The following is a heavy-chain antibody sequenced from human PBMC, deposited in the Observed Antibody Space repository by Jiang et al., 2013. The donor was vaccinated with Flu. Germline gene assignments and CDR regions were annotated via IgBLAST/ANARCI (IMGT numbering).Heavy chain of an antibody. CDR3: ARDHSGSAEEHYYYYYGMDV. V-gene: IGHV3-66*02. D-gene: IGHD1-26*01. Sequence: VQLLESGGGLVQPGGSLRLSCAASGFTVSSNYMSWVRQAPGKGLEWVSVIYSGGSTYYADSVKGRFTISRDNSKNTLYLQMNSLRAEDTAVYYCARDHSGSAEEHYYYYYGMDVWGQGTTVTVSS. J-gene: IGHJ6*02. CDR2: IYSGGST. CDR1: GFTVSSNY.